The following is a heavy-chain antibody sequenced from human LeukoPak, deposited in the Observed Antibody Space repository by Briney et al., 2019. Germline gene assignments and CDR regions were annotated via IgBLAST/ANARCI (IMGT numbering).Heavy chain of an antibody. D-gene: IGHD3-10*01. CDR3: AKEAAVRGVIDY. CDR2: ISGSGGGT. Sequence: GGSLRLSCAASGFTFSTYAMSWVRQAAGKGLEWVSLISGSGGGTYYADSVKGRFTISRDNAKNSLYLQMNSLRAEDTALYYCAKEAAVRGVIDYWGQGTLVTVSS. J-gene: IGHJ4*02. V-gene: IGHV3-23*01. CDR1: GFTFSTYA.